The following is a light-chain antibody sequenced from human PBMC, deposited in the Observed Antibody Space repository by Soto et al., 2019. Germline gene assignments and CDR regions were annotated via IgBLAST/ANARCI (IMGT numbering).Light chain of an antibody. Sequence: EIVLTQSPGTLSLSPGERATLSCRSSQSVSSSYLAWYQQKPGQAPRLLIYDVSSRATGIPDRFSGSGSGTDFTLTISRLEPDDFAVYYCQQYGSSPTFGQGPKVEIK. CDR3: QQYGSSPT. CDR1: QSVSSSY. V-gene: IGKV3-20*01. J-gene: IGKJ1*01. CDR2: DVS.